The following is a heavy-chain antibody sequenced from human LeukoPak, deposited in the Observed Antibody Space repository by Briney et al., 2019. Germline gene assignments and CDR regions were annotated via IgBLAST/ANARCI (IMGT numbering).Heavy chain of an antibody. CDR1: GGSISSSNYY. CDR2: IYYSGST. D-gene: IGHD4-17*01. CDR3: ARQQYGGYGDYYYYYMDV. V-gene: IGHV4-39*01. Sequence: SETLSLTCTVSGGSISSSNYYWGWIRQPPGKGLEWIGTIYYSGSTFYNPSLKSRVTISVNTSKNQFSLKMSSVTAADTAVYHCARQQYGGYGDYYYYYMDVWGKGTTVTISS. J-gene: IGHJ6*03.